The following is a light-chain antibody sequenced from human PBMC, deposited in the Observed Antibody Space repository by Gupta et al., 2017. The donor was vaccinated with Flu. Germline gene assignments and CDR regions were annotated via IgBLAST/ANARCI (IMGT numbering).Light chain of an antibody. CDR1: QAITNF. V-gene: IGKV1-8*01. CDR2: GAS. Sequence: PSAFSTSPGDRVTITCRASQAITNFLAWYQQKPGRAPKLLIFGASTFQSGVPSRFSGSGSGTDFTLTISGLQSEDFATYYCRQEDYLPPTFGEGTRMEIK. CDR3: RQEDYLPPT. J-gene: IGKJ5*01.